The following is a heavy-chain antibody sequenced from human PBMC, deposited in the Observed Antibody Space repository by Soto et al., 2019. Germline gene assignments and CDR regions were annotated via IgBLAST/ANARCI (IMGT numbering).Heavy chain of an antibody. CDR2: IYYSGST. CDR3: ARWGSSGWYTSILYYFVY. CDR1: GGSISSYY. V-gene: IGHV4-59*01. Sequence: LXLTCTVSGGSISSYYWSWIRQPPGKGLEWIGYIYYSGSTNYNPSLKSRVTISVDTSKNQFTLKLSSVTAADTAVYYCARWGSSGWYTSILYYFVYWGQGTLVTVSS. J-gene: IGHJ4*02. D-gene: IGHD6-19*01.